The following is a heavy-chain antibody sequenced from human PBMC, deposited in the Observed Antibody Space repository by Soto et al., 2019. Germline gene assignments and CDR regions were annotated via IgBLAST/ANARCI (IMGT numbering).Heavy chain of an antibody. V-gene: IGHV4-59*01. D-gene: IGHD3-9*01. CDR3: ARGYDILTGYYWPGVYFDY. CDR1: GGSISSYY. CDR2: IYYSGST. J-gene: IGHJ4*02. Sequence: SSETLSLTCTVSGGSISSYYWSWIRQPPGKGLEWIGYIYYSGSTNYNPSLKSRVTISVDTSKNQFSLKLSSVTAADTAVYYCARGYDILTGYYWPGVYFDYWGQGTLVTVSS.